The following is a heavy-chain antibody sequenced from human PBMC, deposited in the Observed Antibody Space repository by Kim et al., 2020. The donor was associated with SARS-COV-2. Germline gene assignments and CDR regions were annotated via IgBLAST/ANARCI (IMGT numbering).Heavy chain of an antibody. D-gene: IGHD3-10*01. CDR1: GFTFSDYY. CDR2: ISSSSSYT. J-gene: IGHJ6*02. V-gene: IGHV3-11*05. CDR3: ARDGITMVRGAVYYYGMDV. Sequence: GGSLRLSCAASGFTFSDYYMSWIRQAPGKGLEWVSYISSSSSYTNYADSVKGRFTISRDNAKNSLYLQMNSLRAEDTAVYYCARDGITMVRGAVYYYGMDVWGQGTTVTVSS.